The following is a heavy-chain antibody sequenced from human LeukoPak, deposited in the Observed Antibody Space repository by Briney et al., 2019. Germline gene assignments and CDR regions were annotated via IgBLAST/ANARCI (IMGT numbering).Heavy chain of an antibody. J-gene: IGHJ6*02. CDR1: GGSISSGGSY. D-gene: IGHD2-2*01. CDR3: ARASPDIVVVPAAMHYYYYGMDV. V-gene: IGHV4-31*03. CDR2: IYYSGST. Sequence: SETLSLTCTVSGGSISSGGSYWSWIRQHPGKGLEWIGYIYYSGSTYYNPSLKSRVTISVDTSKNQFSLKLSSVTAADTAVYYCARASPDIVVVPAAMHYYYYGMDVWGQGTTVTVSS.